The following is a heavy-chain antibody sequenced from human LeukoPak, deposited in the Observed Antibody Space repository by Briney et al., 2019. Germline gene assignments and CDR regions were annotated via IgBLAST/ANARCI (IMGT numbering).Heavy chain of an antibody. J-gene: IGHJ4*02. CDR2: IYNSGST. CDR3: ARQTFGALYFDS. Sequence: SQTLSLTCIVSGGSISRGSYYWNWIRQPAGKGLEWMGRIYNSGSTNYNPSLKSRVTISTDMSKNQFSLNLSSVTAADTAVYYCARQTFGALYFDSWGQGTLVTVSS. V-gene: IGHV4-61*02. D-gene: IGHD3-10*01. CDR1: GGSISRGSYY.